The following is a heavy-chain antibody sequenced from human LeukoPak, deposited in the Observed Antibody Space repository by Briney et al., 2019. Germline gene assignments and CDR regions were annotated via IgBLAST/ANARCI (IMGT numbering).Heavy chain of an antibody. Sequence: ASVKVSCKASGYTFTSYDINWVRQATGQGLEWMGWMNPNSGNTGYAQKFQGRVTMTRNTSISTAYMELSSLRSEDTAVYYCAKDRDTSIGWGPGHHNGMDVWGQGTTVTVSS. J-gene: IGHJ6*02. CDR2: MNPNSGNT. CDR3: AKDRDTSIGWGPGHHNGMDV. D-gene: IGHD5-24*01. V-gene: IGHV1-8*01. CDR1: GYTFTSYD.